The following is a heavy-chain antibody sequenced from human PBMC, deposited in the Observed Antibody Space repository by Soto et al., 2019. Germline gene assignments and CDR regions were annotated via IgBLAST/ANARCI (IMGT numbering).Heavy chain of an antibody. J-gene: IGHJ6*02. CDR1: GFTFNNYN. V-gene: IGHV3-48*02. D-gene: IGHD2-2*01. Sequence: GGSLRLSCAASGFTFNNYNMNWVRQAPGKGLEWVSYIGSSSTIYYADSVKGRFTISRDNAKNSLYLQMNSLRDEDTAVYYCAREVCSSTTCYSTSPAYGMDVWGQGTTVTVSS. CDR3: AREVCSSTTCYSTSPAYGMDV. CDR2: IGSSSTI.